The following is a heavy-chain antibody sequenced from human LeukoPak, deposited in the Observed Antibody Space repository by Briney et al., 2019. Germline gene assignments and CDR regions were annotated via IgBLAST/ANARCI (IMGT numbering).Heavy chain of an antibody. D-gene: IGHD3-22*01. Sequence: GGCLRLSCAASGSTFSSYAQSWVRQAPGKGLEWVSAIRGSGGSTYYADSVKGRFTISRDNSKNTLYLQMNSLSAEDTAVYYCAKPDYYDRSGYYLRLLSVVDDDVDIWGQGTMVTVSS. CDR3: AKPDYYDRSGYYLRLLSVVDDDVDI. CDR2: IRGSGGST. V-gene: IGHV3-23*01. J-gene: IGHJ3*02. CDR1: GSTFSSYA.